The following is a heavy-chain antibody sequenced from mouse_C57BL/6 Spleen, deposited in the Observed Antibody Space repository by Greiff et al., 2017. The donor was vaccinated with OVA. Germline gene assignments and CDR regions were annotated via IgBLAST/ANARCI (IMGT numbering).Heavy chain of an antibody. V-gene: IGHV1-69*01. CDR2: IDPSDSYT. CDR1: GYTFTSYW. Sequence: QVQLQQPGAELVMPGASVKLSCKASGYTFTSYWMHWVKQRPGQGLEWIGEIDPSDSYTNYNQKFKGKSTLTVDKSSSTAYMQLSSLTSEDSAVYYCASGRGRFAYWGQGTLVTVSA. J-gene: IGHJ3*01. CDR3: ASGRGRFAY.